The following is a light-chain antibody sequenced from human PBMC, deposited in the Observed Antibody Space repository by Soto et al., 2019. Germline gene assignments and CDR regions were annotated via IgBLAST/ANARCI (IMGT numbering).Light chain of an antibody. CDR3: QSYDSSNRGV. CDR2: EDN. CDR1: SGSIASNY. Sequence: NFILTQPHSVSESPGKTVTISCTRSSGSIASNYVRWYQQRPGSAPTTVIYEDNQRPSGVPDRFSGSIDSSSNSASLTISGLKTEDEADYYCQSYDSSNRGVFGGGTQLTVL. J-gene: IGLJ3*02. V-gene: IGLV6-57*04.